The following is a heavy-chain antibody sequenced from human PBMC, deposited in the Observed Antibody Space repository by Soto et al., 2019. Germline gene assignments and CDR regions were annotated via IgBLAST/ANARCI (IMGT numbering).Heavy chain of an antibody. J-gene: IGHJ6*02. D-gene: IGHD6-13*01. CDR1: GYTFTSYY. CDR3: ARDRVAAAGTYYYYGMDV. Sequence: XSVKVSFKASGYTFTSYYMHWVRQAPGQGLEWMGIINPSGGSTSYAQKFQGRVTMTRDTSTSTVYMELSSLRSEDTAVYYCARDRVAAAGTYYYYGMDVWGQGTTVTVSS. V-gene: IGHV1-46*01. CDR2: INPSGGST.